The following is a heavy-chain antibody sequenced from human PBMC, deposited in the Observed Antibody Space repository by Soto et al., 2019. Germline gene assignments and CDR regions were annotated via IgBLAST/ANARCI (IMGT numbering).Heavy chain of an antibody. Sequence: QVQLVESGGGVVQPGRSLRLSCAASGFTFSSYGMHWVRQAPGKGLEWVAVIWYDGSNKYYADSVKGRFTISRDNSKNTLYLQMNSLRAEDTAVYYCARVESLGELSPFDYWGQGTLVTVSS. CDR3: ARVESLGELSPFDY. D-gene: IGHD3-16*02. CDR1: GFTFSSYG. CDR2: IWYDGSNK. V-gene: IGHV3-33*01. J-gene: IGHJ4*02.